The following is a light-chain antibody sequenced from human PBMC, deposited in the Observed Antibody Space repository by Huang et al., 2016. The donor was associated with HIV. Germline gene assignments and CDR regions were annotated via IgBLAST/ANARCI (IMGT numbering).Light chain of an antibody. CDR3: QQFNNYPFT. CDR2: YAS. J-gene: IGKJ3*01. Sequence: AIQLTQSPSSLSASVADRVTITCRASQGISSALAWYQQRPGKAPKLLIYYASSLESGVPSRFSVSGSGTDFTLTITSLQPEDFATYYCQQFNNYPFTFGPGTKVDIK. CDR1: QGISSA. V-gene: IGKV1D-13*01.